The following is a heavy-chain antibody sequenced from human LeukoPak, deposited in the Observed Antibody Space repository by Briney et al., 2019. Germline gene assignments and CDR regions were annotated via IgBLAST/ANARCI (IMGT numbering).Heavy chain of an antibody. D-gene: IGHD4-23*01. CDR2: ISSSADST. V-gene: IGHV3-23*01. CDR1: GFTLSSYA. CDR3: AKPLEKYTYGGNFDY. J-gene: IGHJ4*02. Sequence: GGSLRLSCEASGFTLSSYAMSWVRQAPGKGLAWVSVISSSADSTYYADSVKGRFTLSRDNSKNTLYMQMNYLRAEDTGVYYCAKPLEKYTYGGNFDYWGQGILVTVSS.